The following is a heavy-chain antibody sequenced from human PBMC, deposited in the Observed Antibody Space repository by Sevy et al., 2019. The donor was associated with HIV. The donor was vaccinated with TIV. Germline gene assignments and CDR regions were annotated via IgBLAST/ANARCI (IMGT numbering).Heavy chain of an antibody. CDR1: GGSISSGGYY. Sequence: SETLSLTCTVSGGSISSGGYYWSWIRQHPGKGLEWIGYIYYSGSTYYNPSLKSRVTISVDTSKNQFSLKLGSVTAADTAVYYCARAVDVPYYYGSGSYGYFDYWGQGTLVTVSS. J-gene: IGHJ4*02. V-gene: IGHV4-31*03. D-gene: IGHD3-10*01. CDR3: ARAVDVPYYYGSGSYGYFDY. CDR2: IYYSGST.